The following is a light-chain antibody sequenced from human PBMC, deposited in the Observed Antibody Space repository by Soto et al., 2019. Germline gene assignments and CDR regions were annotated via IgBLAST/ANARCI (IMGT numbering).Light chain of an antibody. V-gene: IGLV2-23*02. CDR1: SSDVGSYNL. CDR3: CSYAGSSPYV. CDR2: EVS. J-gene: IGLJ1*01. Sequence: QSALTQPASVSGSPGQSIPISCTGTSSDVGSYNLVSWYQQHPGKAPKLMIYEVSKRPSGVSNRFSGSKSGNTASLTISGLQAEDEADYYCCSYAGSSPYVFGTGTKVTVL.